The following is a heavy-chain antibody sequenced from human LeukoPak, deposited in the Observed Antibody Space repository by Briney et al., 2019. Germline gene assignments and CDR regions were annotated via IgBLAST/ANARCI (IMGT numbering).Heavy chain of an antibody. CDR2: ISSSGSTI. D-gene: IGHD2-2*02. Sequence: GGSLRLSCAASGFTFSDYYMSWIRQAPGKGLEWVSYISSSGSTIYYADSVKGRFTISRDNAKNSLYLQMNSLRAEDTAVYYCAREAPDSSSTSCYTFDYWSQGTLVTVSS. J-gene: IGHJ4*02. CDR1: GFTFSDYY. CDR3: AREAPDSSSTSCYTFDY. V-gene: IGHV3-11*01.